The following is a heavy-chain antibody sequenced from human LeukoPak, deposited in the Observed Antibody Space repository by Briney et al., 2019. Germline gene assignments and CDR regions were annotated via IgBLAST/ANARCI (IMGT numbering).Heavy chain of an antibody. V-gene: IGHV5-51*01. D-gene: IGHD3-22*01. Sequence: GESLKISCRGSGYSFTSYWIGWVRQMPGKGLEWMGIIFPGDSDTRYSPSFQGQVTISADKSISTAYLQWSSLKASDTAMYYCARREGIVVVLQDAFDIWGQGTMVTVSS. CDR1: GYSFTSYW. CDR3: ARREGIVVVLQDAFDI. J-gene: IGHJ3*02. CDR2: IFPGDSDT.